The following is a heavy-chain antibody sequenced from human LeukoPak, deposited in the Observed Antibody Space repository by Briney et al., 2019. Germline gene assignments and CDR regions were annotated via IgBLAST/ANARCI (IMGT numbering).Heavy chain of an antibody. CDR1: GFTFSAYW. CDR3: ARKTVVGSYFDY. D-gene: IGHD4-23*01. Sequence: GGSLRLSCAASGFTFSAYWRSWVRQAPGKGLEWVAIIKQDGSDKYYVDSVKGRFTISRDNAKNSLYLQMNSLRAEDTVVYYCARKTVVGSYFDYWGQGTPVTVSS. V-gene: IGHV3-7*03. J-gene: IGHJ4*02. CDR2: IKQDGSDK.